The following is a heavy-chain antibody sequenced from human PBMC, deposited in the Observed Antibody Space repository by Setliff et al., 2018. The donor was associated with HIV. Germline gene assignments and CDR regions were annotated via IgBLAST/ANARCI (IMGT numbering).Heavy chain of an antibody. CDR3: ARAAAGNTGPFDL. J-gene: IGHJ4*02. CDR2: VPSRGDT. Sequence: PSETLSLTCTVSGGSINSTSYYWTWIRQSPGKGLEWIGRVPSRGDTNYNPSLKSRVTMSVDTSKNQFSLKLTSVTASDTAVYYCARAAAGNTGPFDLWGQGSPVTVSS. V-gene: IGHV4-39*07. D-gene: IGHD4-17*01. CDR1: GGSINSTSYY.